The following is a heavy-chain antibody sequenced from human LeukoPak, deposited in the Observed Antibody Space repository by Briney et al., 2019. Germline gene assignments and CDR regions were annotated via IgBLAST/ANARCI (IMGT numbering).Heavy chain of an antibody. CDR1: GFTFSSYA. D-gene: IGHD2-8*01. CDR2: ISYDGSNK. Sequence: PGESLRLSCAASGFTFSSYAMHWVRQAPGKGLEWVAVISYDGSNKYYADSVKGRFTISRDNSKNTLYLQMNSLRAEDTAVYYCARDYSLYAITGWFDPWGQGTLVTVSS. V-gene: IGHV3-30-3*01. J-gene: IGHJ5*02. CDR3: ARDYSLYAITGWFDP.